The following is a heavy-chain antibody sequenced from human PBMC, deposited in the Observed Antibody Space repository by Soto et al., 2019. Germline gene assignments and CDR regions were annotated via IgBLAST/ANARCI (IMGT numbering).Heavy chain of an antibody. V-gene: IGHV3-33*01. J-gene: IGHJ3*02. CDR1: GFNFSSYG. CDR3: ALTNNVNIVATTRNDAFDI. D-gene: IGHD5-12*01. Sequence: GGSLRLSCAASGFNFSSYGMHWVRQAPGKGLEWVAVIWYDGSNKYYADSVKGRFTISRDNSKNTLYLQMNSLRAEDTAVYYCALTNNVNIVATTRNDAFDIWGQGTMVTVSS. CDR2: IWYDGSNK.